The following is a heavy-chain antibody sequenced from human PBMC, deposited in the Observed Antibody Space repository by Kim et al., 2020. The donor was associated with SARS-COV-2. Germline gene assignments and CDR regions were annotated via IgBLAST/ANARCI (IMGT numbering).Heavy chain of an antibody. CDR2: INHSGST. J-gene: IGHJ6*02. Sequence: SETLSLTCAVYGGSFSGYYWSWIRQPPGKGLEWIGEINHSGSTNYNPSLKSRVTISVDTSKNQFSLKLSSVTAADTAVYYCARPRLAGSTGTHYDMDVWGQGTTVIVSS. CDR3: ARPRLAGSTGTHYDMDV. D-gene: IGHD1-7*01. V-gene: IGHV4-34*01. CDR1: GGSFSGYY.